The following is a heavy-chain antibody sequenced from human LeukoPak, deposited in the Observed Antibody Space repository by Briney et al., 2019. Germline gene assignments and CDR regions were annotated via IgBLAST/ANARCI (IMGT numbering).Heavy chain of an antibody. V-gene: IGHV3-30*18. J-gene: IGHJ4*01. CDR1: GFTFSSYG. CDR3: AKAVAAADY. D-gene: IGHD6-13*01. CDR2: ISYDGSNK. Sequence: GGSLRFSCAASGFTFSSYGMHWVRQAPGKGLEWVAVISYDGSNKYYADSVKGRFTISRDNSKNTLYLQMNSLRAEDTAVYYCAKAVAAADYWGQGTLVTVSS.